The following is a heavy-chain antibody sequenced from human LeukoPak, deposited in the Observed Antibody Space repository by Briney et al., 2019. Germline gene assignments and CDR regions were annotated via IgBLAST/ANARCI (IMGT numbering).Heavy chain of an antibody. J-gene: IGHJ4*02. V-gene: IGHV3-30-3*01. CDR2: ISYDGSKQ. D-gene: IGHD1-7*01. CDR3: ARGTTYYFDY. CDR1: GFTFSSYA. Sequence: GGSLGLSCAASGFTFSSYAVHWVRQAPGKGLEWVAVISYDGSKQYYADSVKGRFTISRDNSKNTLYLQMNSLRAEDTAVFYCARGTTYYFDYWGQGTLVTVSS.